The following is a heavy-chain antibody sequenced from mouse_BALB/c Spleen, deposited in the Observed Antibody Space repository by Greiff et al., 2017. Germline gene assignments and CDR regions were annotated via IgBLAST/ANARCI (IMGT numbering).Heavy chain of an antibody. D-gene: IGHD2-4*01. CDR3: ARGGDYDVFYAMDY. CDR2: ISSGGST. Sequence: EVQLQESGGGLVKPGGSLKLSCAASGFTFSSYAMSWVRQTPEKRLEWVASISSGGSTYYPDSVKGRFTISRDNARNILYPQMSSLRSEDTAMYYCARGGDYDVFYAMDYWGQGTSVTVSS. J-gene: IGHJ4*01. CDR1: GFTFSSYA. V-gene: IGHV5-6-5*01.